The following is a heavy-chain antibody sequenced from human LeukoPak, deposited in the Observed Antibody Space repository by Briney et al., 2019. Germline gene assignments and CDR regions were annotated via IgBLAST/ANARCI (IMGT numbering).Heavy chain of an antibody. D-gene: IGHD1-26*01. J-gene: IGHJ5*01. CDR1: GYTFTGYY. CDR2: INPNSGGT. Sequence: VASVKVSCKASGYTFTGYYMHWVRQAPGQGLEWMGWINPNSGGTNYAQKFQGRVTMTRDTSISTAYMELSRLRSDDTAVYYCARASGSYWWFDSWGQGTLVTVSS. V-gene: IGHV1-2*02. CDR3: ARASGSYWWFDS.